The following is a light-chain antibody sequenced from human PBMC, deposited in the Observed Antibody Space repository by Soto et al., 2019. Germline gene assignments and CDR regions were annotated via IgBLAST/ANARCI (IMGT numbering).Light chain of an antibody. CDR1: QSVSGSY. Sequence: EIVLTQAPGTLSLSPGDRATLSCRASQSVSGSYLAWYQQKPGQAPRLLIYDASSRATGIPDRFSGSGSGTDFTLTISRLEPEGFAVYYCQQYASSPRTFGQGTKVDIK. V-gene: IGKV3-20*01. CDR2: DAS. J-gene: IGKJ1*01. CDR3: QQYASSPRT.